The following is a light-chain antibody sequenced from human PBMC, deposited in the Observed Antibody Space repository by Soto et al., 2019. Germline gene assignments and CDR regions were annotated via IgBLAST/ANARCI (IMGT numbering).Light chain of an antibody. Sequence: DIQMPQSPSSVSASVGGSLTITCRASQSISSYLNWYQQKPGQAHKLLIYAASNLYTGVPSRFSGSRSGTEFTLTISSLQPEDFASYYCLQDYGDSWTFGQGNKVDIK. V-gene: IGKV1-39*01. CDR1: QSISSY. CDR2: AAS. J-gene: IGKJ1*01. CDR3: LQDYGDSWT.